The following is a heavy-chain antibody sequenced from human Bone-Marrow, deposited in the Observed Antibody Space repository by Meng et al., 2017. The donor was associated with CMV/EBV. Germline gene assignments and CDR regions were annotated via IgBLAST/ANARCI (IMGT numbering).Heavy chain of an antibody. Sequence: QVQLQESGPGLVKPSETLSLTCTVSGYSISSGYYWGWIRQPPGKGLEWIGSIYHSGSTYYNPSLKSRVTISVDTSKNQFSLKLSSVTAADTAVYYCARDSSGGVYYFDYWGQGTLVTVSS. V-gene: IGHV4-38-2*02. CDR2: IYHSGST. J-gene: IGHJ4*02. CDR1: GYSISSGYY. CDR3: ARDSSGGVYYFDY. D-gene: IGHD6-19*01.